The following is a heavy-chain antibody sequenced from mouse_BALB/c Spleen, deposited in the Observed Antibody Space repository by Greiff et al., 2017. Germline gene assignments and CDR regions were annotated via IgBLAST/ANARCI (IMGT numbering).Heavy chain of an antibody. CDR1: GYTFTSYW. CDR2: INPSNGRT. D-gene: IGHD2-5*01. J-gene: IGHJ4*01. Sequence: QVQLQQPGAELVKPGVSVKLSCKASGYTFTSYWMHWVKQSPGQGLEWIGVINPSNGRTNYNEKCKSKATLTVDKSSSTAYMQLSSLTSEDSAVYDSAKYSNYAMDYWGQGTSVTVSS. CDR3: AKYSNYAMDY. V-gene: IGHV1S81*02.